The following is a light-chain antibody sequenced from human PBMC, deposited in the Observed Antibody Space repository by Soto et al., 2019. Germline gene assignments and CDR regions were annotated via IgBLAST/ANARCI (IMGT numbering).Light chain of an antibody. J-gene: IGLJ1*01. CDR1: SSNIGAGYD. V-gene: IGLV1-40*01. CDR3: QSYDSSLSGSYV. Sequence: QLPSVSGAPGQRVTISCTGSSSNIGAGYDVHWYQQLPGTAPKLLIYGNSNRPSGVPDRFSGSKSGTSASLAITGLQAEDEADYYCQSYDSSLSGSYVFGTGTKVTVL. CDR2: GNS.